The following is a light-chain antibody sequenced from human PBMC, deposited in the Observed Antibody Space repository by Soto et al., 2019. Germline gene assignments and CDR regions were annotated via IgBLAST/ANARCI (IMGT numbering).Light chain of an antibody. CDR1: QSVSSN. V-gene: IGKV3-15*01. J-gene: IGKJ5*01. CDR3: QQYNNGIT. Sequence: EIVMTQSPATLSVSPGERATLSGRASQSVSSNLAWYQQKPGQAPRLLIYGASTRATGIPARFSGSGSGTEFTLTISSLQSEDFAVYYCQQYNNGITFGQGTRLEI. CDR2: GAS.